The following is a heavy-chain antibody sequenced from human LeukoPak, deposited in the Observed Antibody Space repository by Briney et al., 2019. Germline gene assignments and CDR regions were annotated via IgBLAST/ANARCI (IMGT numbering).Heavy chain of an antibody. CDR2: INHSGST. Sequence: PSETLSLTCAVYGGSFSGYYWSGIRQPPGKGLEWIGEINHSGSTNYNPSLKSRVTISVDTSKNQFSLKLSSVTAADTAVYYCARGPEYDFWSGSNWFDPWGQGTLVTVSS. J-gene: IGHJ5*02. CDR1: GGSFSGYY. V-gene: IGHV4-34*01. D-gene: IGHD3-3*01. CDR3: ARGPEYDFWSGSNWFDP.